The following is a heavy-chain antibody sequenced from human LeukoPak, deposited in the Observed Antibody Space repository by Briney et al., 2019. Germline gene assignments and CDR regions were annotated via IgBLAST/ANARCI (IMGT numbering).Heavy chain of an antibody. CDR1: GGSFSGYY. V-gene: IGHV4-34*01. CDR2: INHSGST. D-gene: IGHD1-26*01. CDR3: ASDISGSYSGG. Sequence: SETLSLTCAGYGGSFSGYYWSWIRQPPGKGLEWIGEINHSGSTNYNPSLKSRVTISLDTSKNQFSLKLSSVTAADTAVYYCASDISGSYSGGWGQGTLVTVSS. J-gene: IGHJ4*02.